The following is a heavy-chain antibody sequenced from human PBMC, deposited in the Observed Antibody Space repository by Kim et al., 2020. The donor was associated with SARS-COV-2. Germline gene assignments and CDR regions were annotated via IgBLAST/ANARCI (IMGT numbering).Heavy chain of an antibody. V-gene: IGHV3-53*01. D-gene: IGHD3-3*01. CDR2: LYSGGST. CDR1: GLTVSSNY. CDR3: ARHKTAGNYNSPFDC. J-gene: IGHJ4*02. Sequence: GGSLRLSCAASGLTVSSNYMNWVRQAPGEGLEWVTVLYSGGSTHYADSVRGRFTISRDHSKNTVYLQMNSLSVEDTAIYYCARHKTAGNYNSPFDCWGQG.